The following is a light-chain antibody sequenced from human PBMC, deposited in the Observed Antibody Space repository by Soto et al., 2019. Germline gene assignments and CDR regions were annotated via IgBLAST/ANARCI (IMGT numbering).Light chain of an antibody. CDR1: QSISSY. V-gene: IGKV1-39*01. J-gene: IGKJ4*01. Sequence: PLSQSQSDMFAIVGGGVTITCRASQSISSYLNWYQQKPGKAPKLLIYAASSLQSGVPSRFSGSGSGTDFTLTISSLQPEDFATYYCQQSKSFPLTSAGRAKV. CDR3: QQSKSFPLT. CDR2: AAS.